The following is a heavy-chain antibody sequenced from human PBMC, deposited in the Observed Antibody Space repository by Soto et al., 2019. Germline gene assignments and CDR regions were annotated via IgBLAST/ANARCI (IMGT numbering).Heavy chain of an antibody. CDR2: IIPIFGTA. CDR3: ARSDDYYDSSGSPLAFDI. V-gene: IGHV1-69*13. J-gene: IGHJ3*02. D-gene: IGHD3-22*01. Sequence: GASVKVSCKTSGGSFSSFGISWVRQAPGQGLEWMGGIIPIFGTANYAQKFQGRVTITADESTSTAYMELSSLRSEDTAVYYCARSDDYYDSSGSPLAFDIWGQGTMVTVSS. CDR1: GGSFSSFG.